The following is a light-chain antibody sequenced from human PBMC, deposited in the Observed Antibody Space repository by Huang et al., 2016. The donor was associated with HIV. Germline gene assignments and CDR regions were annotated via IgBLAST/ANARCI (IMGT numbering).Light chain of an antibody. CDR1: QNVRSN. CDR3: QQYDNWPPGLT. J-gene: IGKJ4*01. V-gene: IGKV3D-15*01. CDR2: DTS. Sequence: EIVMTQSPATLSVSPGGGATLSCRASQNVRSNLACDQQTPGQAPRLLIYDTSTRASGVPARFSGIGSGTEFTLTLSVLQSEDFAVYYCQQYDNWPPGLTFGGGTKVEI.